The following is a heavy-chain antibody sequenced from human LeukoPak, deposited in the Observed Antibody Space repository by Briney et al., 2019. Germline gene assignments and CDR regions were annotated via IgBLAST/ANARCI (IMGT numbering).Heavy chain of an antibody. D-gene: IGHD3-10*01. CDR1: GFTFSSYW. V-gene: IGHV3-74*01. CDR2: INTDGSST. CDR3: LRGSIDY. Sequence: GGSLRLSCAASGFTFSSYWMHWVRQAPGKGLVWVSRINTDGSSTNYADSVKGRFTISRDNAMNTLYLQMNSLRAEDSAVYYCLRGSIDYWGQGTLVTVSS. J-gene: IGHJ4*02.